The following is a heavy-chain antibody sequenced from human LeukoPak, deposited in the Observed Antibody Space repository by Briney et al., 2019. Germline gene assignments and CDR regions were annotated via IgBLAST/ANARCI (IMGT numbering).Heavy chain of an antibody. CDR1: EFTFSSYS. D-gene: IGHD3-22*01. V-gene: IGHV3-21*01. J-gene: IGHJ4*02. Sequence: GGSLRLSCAGSEFTFSSYSMHWVRQAPGKGLEWVSSIDGSSSDIYYADSVKGRFTISRDNSKNSLYLQMKSLRAEDTALYYCARRGYYDYSGFDYWGQGTLVTVSS. CDR3: ARRGYYDYSGFDY. CDR2: IDGSSSDI.